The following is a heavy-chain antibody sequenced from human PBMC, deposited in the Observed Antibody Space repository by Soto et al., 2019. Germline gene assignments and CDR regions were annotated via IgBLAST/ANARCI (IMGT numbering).Heavy chain of an antibody. CDR3: ASPWGSTNLY. D-gene: IGHD3-16*01. CDR2: INHSGNT. CDR1: GGSFSGYY. J-gene: IGHJ4*02. V-gene: IGHV4-34*01. Sequence: SETLSLTCAVYGGSFSGYYWSWIRQPPGKGLEWIGEINHSGNTNYNPSLKSRVTISVDTSKNQFSLKLSSVTAADTAVYYCASPWGSTNLYWGRGTLDTVSS.